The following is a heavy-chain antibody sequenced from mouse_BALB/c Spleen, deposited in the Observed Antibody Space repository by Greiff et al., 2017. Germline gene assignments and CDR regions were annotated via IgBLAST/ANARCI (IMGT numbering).Heavy chain of an antibody. Sequence: SGAELARPGASVKLSCKASGYTFTDYYINWVKQRTGQGLEWIGEIYPGSGNTYYNEKFKGKATLTADKSSSTAYMQLSSLTSEDSAVYFGARRGIYYGYDGGFAYWGQGTLVTVSA. CDR3: ARRGIYYGYDGGFAY. J-gene: IGHJ3*01. D-gene: IGHD2-2*01. CDR1: GYTFTDYY. V-gene: IGHV1-77*01. CDR2: IYPGSGNT.